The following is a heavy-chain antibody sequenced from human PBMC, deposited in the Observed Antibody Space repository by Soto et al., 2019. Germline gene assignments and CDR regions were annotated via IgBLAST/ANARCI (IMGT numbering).Heavy chain of an antibody. D-gene: IGHD3-9*01. CDR3: ARRVFHDIFSPTYYFGS. CDR1: EYNFTTYW. V-gene: IGHV5-51*01. CDR2: INPRDSDT. J-gene: IGHJ4*02. Sequence: ESLRIPCKTSEYNFTTYWIGWVGQLRGKGLEWMGIINPRDSDTMYSPSFDGQVTISADRSMSTTDLQWSSLKASDTAMYYCARRVFHDIFSPTYYFGSWGQGTPVTVAS.